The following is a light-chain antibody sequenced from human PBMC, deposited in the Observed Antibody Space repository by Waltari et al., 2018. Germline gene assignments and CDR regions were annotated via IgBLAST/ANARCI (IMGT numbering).Light chain of an antibody. CDR1: QRISSN. CDR3: QQYNNWPFT. V-gene: IGKV3-15*01. CDR2: GAS. J-gene: IGKJ2*01. Sequence: EIVMTQSPATLSVSPGQRATLSCRASQRISSNLDWYQQKPGQAPRLLIYGASTRAPGIPFRFSGSGSGTDFTLTISSLQSEDFAVYYCQQYNNWPFTFGQGTKLEIK.